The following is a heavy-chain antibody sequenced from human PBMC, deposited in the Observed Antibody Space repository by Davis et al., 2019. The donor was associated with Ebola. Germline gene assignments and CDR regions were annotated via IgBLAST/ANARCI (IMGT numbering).Heavy chain of an antibody. J-gene: IGHJ4*02. CDR1: GFTFSGSA. CDR2: IRSKANSYAT. Sequence: GESLKISCAASGFTFSGSAMHWVRQASGKGLEWVGRIRSKANSYATAYAASVKGRFTISRDDSKNTAYLQMNSLKTEDTAVYYCNGSDGDYDYWGQGTLVTVSS. CDR3: NGSDGDYDY. V-gene: IGHV3-73*01. D-gene: IGHD4-17*01.